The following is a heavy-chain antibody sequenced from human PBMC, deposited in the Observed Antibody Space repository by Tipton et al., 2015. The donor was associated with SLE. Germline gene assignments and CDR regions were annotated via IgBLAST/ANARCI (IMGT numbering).Heavy chain of an antibody. V-gene: IGHV1-8*02. CDR2: INPNSANT. CDR1: GYTFANYD. CDR3: ARAPYDSSGYRFDS. D-gene: IGHD3-22*01. J-gene: IGHJ4*02. Sequence: QLVQSGAEVKKPGASVKVSCKASGYTFANYDINWVRQATGQGLEWMGWINPNSANTGYAQNFQGRVTMTRNTSISTAYMELSSLRSDDTAVYYCARAPYDSSGYRFDSWGQGTLVTVSS.